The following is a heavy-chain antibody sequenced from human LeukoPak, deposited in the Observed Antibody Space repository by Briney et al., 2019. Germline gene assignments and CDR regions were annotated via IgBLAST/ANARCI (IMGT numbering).Heavy chain of an antibody. CDR1: GFTFSSYG. CDR3: ARATSGFDS. V-gene: IGHV3-23*01. J-gene: IGHJ4*02. D-gene: IGHD3-10*01. CDR2: IGGTGYST. Sequence: GGSLRLSCAASGFTFSSYGMSWVRQAPGKGLEWVSAIGGTGYSTYYADSVKGRFSISRDNSKNTLYLHMDSLRAEDTAVYYCARATSGFDSWGQGTLVTVSS.